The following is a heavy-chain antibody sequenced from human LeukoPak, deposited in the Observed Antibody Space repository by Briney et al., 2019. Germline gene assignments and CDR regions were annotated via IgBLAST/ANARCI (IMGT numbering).Heavy chain of an antibody. J-gene: IGHJ4*02. CDR2: IYYSGST. D-gene: IGHD5-18*01. Sequence: SETLSLTCTVSGGSISSSSYYWGWIRQPPGKGLEWIGSIYYSGSTYYNPSLKSRVTISVDTSKNQFSLKLSSVTAADTAVYYCAGGYSYGPGLDYWGQGTLVTVSS. CDR1: GGSISSSSYY. CDR3: AGGYSYGPGLDY. V-gene: IGHV4-39*07.